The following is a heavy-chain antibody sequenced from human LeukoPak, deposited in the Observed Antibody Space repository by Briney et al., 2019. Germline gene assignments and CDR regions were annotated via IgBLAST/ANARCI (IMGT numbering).Heavy chain of an antibody. CDR3: ARARIDY. J-gene: IGHJ4*02. CDR1: GFTFSSYW. D-gene: IGHD1-14*01. V-gene: IGHV3-7*04. CDR2: IKDDGSEK. Sequence: PGGSLRLSCVGSGFTFSSYWMTWVRQAPGKGLEWVANIKDDGSEKYSVDSVKGRFTLSRDNAKNSLYLQMSSLRAEDTAVYYCARARIDYWGQGTLVTVSS.